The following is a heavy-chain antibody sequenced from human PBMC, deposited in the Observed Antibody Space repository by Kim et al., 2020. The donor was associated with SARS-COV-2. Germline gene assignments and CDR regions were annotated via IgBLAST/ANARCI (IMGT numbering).Heavy chain of an antibody. CDR1: GDSLSSNTVA. CDR2: TYYRSKWSS. V-gene: IGHV6-1*01. CDR3: VRYSGWYYFDY. Sequence: SQTLSLTCVISGDSLSSNTVAWSWIRQSPSSGLEWLGRTYYRSKWSSAYAVSVKSRIIINADPSKNQFSLHLNSVTPDDTATYYCVRYSGWYYFDYWGQGTLVIVSS. D-gene: IGHD6-19*01. J-gene: IGHJ4*02.